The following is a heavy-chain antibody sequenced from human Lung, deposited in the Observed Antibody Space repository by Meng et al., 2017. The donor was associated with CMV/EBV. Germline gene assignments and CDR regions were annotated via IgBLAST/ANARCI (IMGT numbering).Heavy chain of an antibody. J-gene: IGHJ4*02. CDR1: GDIVSSNSAA. V-gene: IGHV6-1*01. Sequence: QEQLQPSGPGLVQPSQTRSPSGPISGDIVSSNSAAWHWIRQSPSRGLEWLGRTYYRYKWYNEYAVSVKSRITISPDTPKNQFSLQLNSMTPEDTAVYYCARGINGGCGDWGQGTLVTVSS. D-gene: IGHD4-23*01. CDR2: TYYRYKWYN. CDR3: ARGINGGCGD.